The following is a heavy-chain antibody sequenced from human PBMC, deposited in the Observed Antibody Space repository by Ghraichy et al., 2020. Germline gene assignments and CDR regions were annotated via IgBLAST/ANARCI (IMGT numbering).Heavy chain of an antibody. CDR1: GGSVSSGSYY. J-gene: IGHJ6*03. V-gene: IGHV4-61*01. CDR3: ARDAVGLYQLLDYYYMDV. D-gene: IGHD2-2*01. CDR2: IYYSGST. Sequence: SETLSLTCTVSGGSVSSGSYYWSWIRQPPGKGLEWIGYIYYSGSTNYNPSLKSRVTISVDTSKNQFSLKLSSVTAADTAVYYCARDAVGLYQLLDYYYMDVWGKGTTVTVSS.